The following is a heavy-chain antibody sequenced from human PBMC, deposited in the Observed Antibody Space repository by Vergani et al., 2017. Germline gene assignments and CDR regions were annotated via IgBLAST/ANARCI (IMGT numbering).Heavy chain of an antibody. Sequence: QVQLVQSGAEVKKPGASVKVSCKASGYTFTSYYMHWVRQAPGQGLEWMGIINLSGGSTSYTQEFQGRVTMTRDTSTSTVYMELSSLRSEDTAVYYCARRGPLYCSGGSCYPGWFDPWGQGTLVTVSS. CDR2: INLSGGST. D-gene: IGHD2-15*01. J-gene: IGHJ5*02. CDR3: ARRGPLYCSGGSCYPGWFDP. CDR1: GYTFTSYY. V-gene: IGHV1-46*03.